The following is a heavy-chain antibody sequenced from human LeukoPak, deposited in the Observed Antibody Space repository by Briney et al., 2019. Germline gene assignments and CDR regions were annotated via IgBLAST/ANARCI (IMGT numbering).Heavy chain of an antibody. Sequence: GGSLRLSCAASGFTFSSYAMNWVRQAPGKGLEWVSSISTGSNYIYYGDSVKGRFTISRDNAKNTLYLQVNNLRAEDTAVYYCARGPSSNWSGLDFWGQGTLLTVSS. CDR2: ISTGSNYI. J-gene: IGHJ4*02. CDR3: ARGPSSNWSGLDF. D-gene: IGHD6-13*01. V-gene: IGHV3-21*01. CDR1: GFTFSSYA.